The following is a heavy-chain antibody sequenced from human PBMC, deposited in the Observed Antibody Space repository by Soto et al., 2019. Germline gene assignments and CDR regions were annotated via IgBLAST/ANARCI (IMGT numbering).Heavy chain of an antibody. V-gene: IGHV4-30-2*01. CDR3: AHRTTTVTWWFDP. CDR2: IYHSGST. Sequence: SETLSLTCAVSGGSISSGGYSWSWIRQPPGKGLEWIGYIYHSGSTYYNPSLKSRVTISVDRSKNQFSLKLNSVTAADTAVYYCAHRTTTVTWWFDPWGQGTLVTVSS. D-gene: IGHD4-17*01. J-gene: IGHJ5*02. CDR1: GGSISSGGYS.